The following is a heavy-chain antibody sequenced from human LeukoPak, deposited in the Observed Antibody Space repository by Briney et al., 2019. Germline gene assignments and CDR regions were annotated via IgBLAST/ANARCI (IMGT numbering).Heavy chain of an antibody. CDR1: GYTFTSYG. CDR2: ISVYNGNT. V-gene: IGHV1-18*01. Sequence: ASVKVSCKASGYTFTSYGISWVRQAPGQGLEWMGWISVYNGNTNYAQKVQGRVTMTTDTSTSTAYMEPRSLRSDDTAVFYCARDANFDFWSGYPSVDYWGQGTLVTVSS. D-gene: IGHD3-3*01. J-gene: IGHJ4*02. CDR3: ARDANFDFWSGYPSVDY.